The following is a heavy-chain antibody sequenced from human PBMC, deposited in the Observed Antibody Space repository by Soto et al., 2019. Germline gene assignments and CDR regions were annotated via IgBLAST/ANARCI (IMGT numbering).Heavy chain of an antibody. CDR3: ARVVSSDDFWSGYYKPYYYYYMDV. CDR2: TYYRSKWYN. Sequence: SQTLSLTCAISGDSVSSNSAAWNWIRQSPSRGLEWLGRTYYRSKWYNDYAVSVKSRITINPDTSKNQFSLQLNSVTPEDTAVYYCARVVSSDDFWSGYYKPYYYYYMDVWGKGTTVTVSS. J-gene: IGHJ6*03. CDR1: GDSVSSNSAA. V-gene: IGHV6-1*01. D-gene: IGHD3-3*01.